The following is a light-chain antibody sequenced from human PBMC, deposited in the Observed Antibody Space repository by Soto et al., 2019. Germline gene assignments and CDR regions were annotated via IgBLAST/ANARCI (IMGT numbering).Light chain of an antibody. CDR3: QQYYYTPRT. CDR1: QTVSSNY. J-gene: IGKJ1*01. Sequence: EIVLTQSPGTLSLSPGERATLSCRASQTVSSNYLAWYQQRPGQAPRLLIYDASTRATGTPDRFSGSGSGTDFTLTICSLQAEDVAVYYCQQYYYTPRTFGQGTKVDIK. V-gene: IGKV3-20*01. CDR2: DAS.